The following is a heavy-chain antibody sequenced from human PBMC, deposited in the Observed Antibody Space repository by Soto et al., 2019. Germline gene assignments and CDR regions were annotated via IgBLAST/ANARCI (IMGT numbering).Heavy chain of an antibody. CDR1: GFTFSDYA. CDR2: ISGSGGNT. Sequence: PGGSLRLSCAASGFTFSDYAMNWVRQAPGKGLEWVSAISGSGGNTYYADSVKGRFTISRGNSKNTLYVQMNSLRAEDTAVYYCANGRFLEWLLPDNWFDPWGQGTLVTVSS. V-gene: IGHV3-23*01. J-gene: IGHJ5*02. D-gene: IGHD3-3*01. CDR3: ANGRFLEWLLPDNWFDP.